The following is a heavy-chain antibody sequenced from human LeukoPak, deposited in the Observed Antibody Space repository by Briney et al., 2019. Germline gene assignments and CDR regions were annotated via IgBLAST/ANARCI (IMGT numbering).Heavy chain of an antibody. J-gene: IGHJ4*02. V-gene: IGHV3-30*03. CDR1: GFTFSSYG. CDR3: GRLGIGYSSGWYVDY. D-gene: IGHD6-19*01. CDR2: ISYDGSNK. Sequence: PGGSLRLSCAASGFTFSSYGMHWVRQAPGKGLEWVAVISYDGSNKYYADSVKGRFTISRDNSKNTLYLQMNSLRAEDTAVYYCGRLGIGYSSGWYVDYWGQGTLVTVSS.